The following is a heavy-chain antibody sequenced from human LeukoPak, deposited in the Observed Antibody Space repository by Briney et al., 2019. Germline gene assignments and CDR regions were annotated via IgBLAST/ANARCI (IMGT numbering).Heavy chain of an antibody. Sequence: GRSLRLSCAASGFTFSSYWMSWVRQAPGKGLEWVANIKQDGSEKYYVDSVKGRFTISRDNAKNSLYLQMNSLRAEDTAVYCCARVFRMVRGVIIDAFDIWGQGTMVTVSS. J-gene: IGHJ3*02. CDR1: GFTFSSYW. CDR2: IKQDGSEK. V-gene: IGHV3-7*01. CDR3: ARVFRMVRGVIIDAFDI. D-gene: IGHD3-10*01.